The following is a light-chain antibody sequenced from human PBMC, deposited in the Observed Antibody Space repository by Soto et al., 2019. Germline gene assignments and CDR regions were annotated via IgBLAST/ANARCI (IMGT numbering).Light chain of an antibody. Sequence: DIHMTQSPSTLSASVGDRVTITCRASQSISIWLAWYQQKPWRAPNLLIYGTSSLESGVPSRFSGSGSGTEFTLTISSLQPDDFATYYGQHYNDYSWTFGQGTKVEIK. CDR2: GTS. CDR3: QHYNDYSWT. CDR1: QSISIW. V-gene: IGKV1-5*03. J-gene: IGKJ1*01.